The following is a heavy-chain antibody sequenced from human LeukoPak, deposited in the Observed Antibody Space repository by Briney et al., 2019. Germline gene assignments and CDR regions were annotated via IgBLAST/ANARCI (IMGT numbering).Heavy chain of an antibody. V-gene: IGHV3-7*01. J-gene: IGHJ4*02. CDR1: GFTVSSNE. CDR2: IKQDGSEK. D-gene: IGHD1-26*01. CDR3: ARVSGSYRGFDY. Sequence: PGGSLRLSCAASGFTVSSNEMRWVRQAPGKGLEWVANIKQDGSEKYYVDSVKGRFTISRDNAKNSLYLQMNSLRAEDTAVYYCARVSGSYRGFDYWGQGTLVTVSS.